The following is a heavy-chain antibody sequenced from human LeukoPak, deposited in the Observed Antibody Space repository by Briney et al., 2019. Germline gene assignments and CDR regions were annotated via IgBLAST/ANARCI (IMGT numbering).Heavy chain of an antibody. CDR3: ARGDYDSSGYSGYMDV. CDR2: ISYDGNNK. J-gene: IGHJ6*03. Sequence: GGSLRLSCAASGFTFGSYAMYWVRQAPGKGLEWVAVISYDGNNKYYADSVKGRFTISRDNSKNTLYLQMNSLRAEDTAVYYCARGDYDSSGYSGYMDVWGKGTTVTVSS. CDR1: GFTFGSYA. V-gene: IGHV3-30*04. D-gene: IGHD3-22*01.